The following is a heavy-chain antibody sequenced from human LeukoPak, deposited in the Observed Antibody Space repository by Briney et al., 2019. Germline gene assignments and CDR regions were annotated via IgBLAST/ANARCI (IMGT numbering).Heavy chain of an antibody. V-gene: IGHV2-5*02. Sequence: SGPTLVKPTETLTLTCTFSGFSLNTRGVGVGWIRQAPGKALEWLALISRDDYKRYRPSLKSRLTITKDTSKNQVALTLANLDPVDTATYYCAPTGSAHGDDWFDPWGQGTLVTVSS. J-gene: IGHJ5*02. CDR1: GFSLNTRGVG. CDR2: ISRDDYK. CDR3: APTGSAHGDDWFDP. D-gene: IGHD7-27*01.